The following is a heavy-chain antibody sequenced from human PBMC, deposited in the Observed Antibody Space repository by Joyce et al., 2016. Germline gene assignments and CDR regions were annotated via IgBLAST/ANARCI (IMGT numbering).Heavy chain of an antibody. V-gene: IGHV4-61*01. CDR3: ATSLPSRVGGFQFFGMDI. Sequence: HLQESGPGLVKPLETLSPTCTISGDSFSGTSYYWSWIRQSPGQGLEWLGFIYNMETTHYTPSLGGRLSISVGAGEKQFSLRLTSVTSSDTAVYYCATSLPSRVGGFQFFGMDIWGQGTTVIVS. J-gene: IGHJ6*02. CDR2: IYNMETT. CDR1: GDSFSGTSYY. D-gene: IGHD3-10*01.